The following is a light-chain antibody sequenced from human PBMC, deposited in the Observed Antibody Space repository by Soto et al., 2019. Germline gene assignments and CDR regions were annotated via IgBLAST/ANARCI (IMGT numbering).Light chain of an antibody. CDR3: TSYTTSSTHWV. CDR2: EVS. Sequence: QSVLTQPASVSGSPGQSITISCTGTSSDVGGYNYVSWYQQHPGKAPKLMIYEVSNRPSGVSNRFSGSKSGNTASLTISGLQAEDEADYDCTSYTTSSTHWVFGGGTQLTVL. CDR1: SSDVGGYNY. J-gene: IGLJ3*02. V-gene: IGLV2-14*01.